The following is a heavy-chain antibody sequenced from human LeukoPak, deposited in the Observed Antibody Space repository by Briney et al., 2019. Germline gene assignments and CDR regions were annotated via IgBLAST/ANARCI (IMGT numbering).Heavy chain of an antibody. CDR1: GFTFSSYW. CDR2: IKQDGSEK. Sequence: GGSLRLSCAASGFTFSSYWMSWVRQAPGKGLEWVANIKQDGSEKYYVDSVKGRFTISRDNAKNSLYLQMNSLRAEDTAVNYCARVPEMTFYWYFDLWGRGTLVTVSS. CDR3: ARVPEMTFYWYFDL. D-gene: IGHD2-21*02. V-gene: IGHV3-7*03. J-gene: IGHJ2*01.